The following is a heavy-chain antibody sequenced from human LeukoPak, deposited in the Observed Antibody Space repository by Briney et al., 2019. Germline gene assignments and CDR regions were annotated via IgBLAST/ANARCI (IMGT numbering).Heavy chain of an antibody. CDR3: ARVRLSGSYLDAFDI. Sequence: SETLSLTCAVSGGSLSSYYWNWMRQPPRKRLQWIGYIYYSGSTNYNPSLKSRVTISVDTSKNQFSLKLNSITTADTAVYYCARVRLSGSYLDAFDIWGQGTMVTVSS. J-gene: IGHJ3*02. D-gene: IGHD1-26*01. V-gene: IGHV4-59*01. CDR1: GGSLSSYY. CDR2: IYYSGST.